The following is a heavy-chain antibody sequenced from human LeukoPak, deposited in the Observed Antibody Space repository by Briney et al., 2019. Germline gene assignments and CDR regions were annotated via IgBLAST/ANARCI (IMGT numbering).Heavy chain of an antibody. J-gene: IGHJ4*02. CDR2: MNPNSGNT. Sequence: GASVKVSCKASGGTFSSYAINWVRQATGQGLEWMGWMNPNSGNTGYAQKFQGRVTMTRNTSISTAYMELSSLRSEDTAVYYCARGECSGGSCYFLWGQGTLVTVSS. CDR3: ARGECSGGSCYFL. V-gene: IGHV1-8*02. D-gene: IGHD2-15*01. CDR1: GGTFSSYA.